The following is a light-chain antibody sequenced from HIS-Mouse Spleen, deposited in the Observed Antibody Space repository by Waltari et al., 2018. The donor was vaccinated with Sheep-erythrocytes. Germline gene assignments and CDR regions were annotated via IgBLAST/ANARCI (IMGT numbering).Light chain of an antibody. V-gene: IGLV3-10*01. J-gene: IGLJ3*02. CDR2: EDS. Sequence: SYDLTQPPSVSVSPGQKARITCSGDALPKKYPYCYQQKSGQAPVLVIYEDSKRPSGIPERFSGSSSGTMATLTISGAQVEDDADYYCYSTDSSGNHWVFGGGTKLTVL. CDR1: ALPKKY. CDR3: YSTDSSGNHWV.